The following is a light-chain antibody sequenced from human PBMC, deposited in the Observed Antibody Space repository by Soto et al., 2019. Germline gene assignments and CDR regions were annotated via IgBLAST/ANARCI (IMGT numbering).Light chain of an antibody. CDR3: QSYDRSLSSPI. CDR1: NIGGKS. J-gene: IGLJ2*01. Sequence: SYELTQPPSVSVAPGQTARITCGGNNIGGKSVHWYQQKPGQAPVLVVYDDSDRPSGIPDRFSGSKSGTSASLAITGLQADDEADYYCQSYDRSLSSPIFGGGTKLTVL. CDR2: DDS. V-gene: IGLV3-21*02.